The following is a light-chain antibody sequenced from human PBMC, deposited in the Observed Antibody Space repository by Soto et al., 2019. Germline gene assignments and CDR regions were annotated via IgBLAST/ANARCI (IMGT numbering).Light chain of an antibody. Sequence: DIVMTQSPDSLAVSLGERATINCTSSQSVLYSSSKKNYLAWYRQKTGQPPQLLIYWASTRESGVPDRISGLGSVSDFTLTISRLQAEEVAVYYCQHYYSTPPTFSQGTTREIK. CDR3: QHYYSTPPT. CDR1: QSVLYSSSKKNY. CDR2: WAS. V-gene: IGKV4-1*01. J-gene: IGKJ2*01.